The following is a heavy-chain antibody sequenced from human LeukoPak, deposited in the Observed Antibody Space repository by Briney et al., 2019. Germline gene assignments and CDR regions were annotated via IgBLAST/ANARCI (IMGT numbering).Heavy chain of an antibody. CDR1: GDTFTSYG. CDR3: ARGSGYDSPYWYFDL. V-gene: IGHV1-18*01. CDR2: ISAYNGNT. D-gene: IGHD5-12*01. Sequence: ASVKVSCKASGDTFTSYGISWGRQAPGQGLEWMGWISAYNGNTNYAQKLQGRVTMTTDTSTSTAYMELRSLRSDDTAVYYCARGSGYDSPYWYFDLWGRGTLVTVSS. J-gene: IGHJ2*01.